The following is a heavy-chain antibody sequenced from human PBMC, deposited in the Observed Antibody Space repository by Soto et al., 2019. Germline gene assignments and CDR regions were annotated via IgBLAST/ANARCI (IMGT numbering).Heavy chain of an antibody. CDR1: GGSISSYY. CDR2: IYYSGST. CDR3: WGGRAAAAGGY. D-gene: IGHD6-13*01. Sequence: QVQLQESGPGLVKPSETLSLTCTVSGGSISSYYLSWIRQPPGKGLEWIGYIYYSGSTNYNPSLKRRVTISVYTSKNPFSLKLSSVTAAGTAVYYCWGGRAAAAGGYWGQGTLVTVSS. J-gene: IGHJ4*02. V-gene: IGHV4-59*01.